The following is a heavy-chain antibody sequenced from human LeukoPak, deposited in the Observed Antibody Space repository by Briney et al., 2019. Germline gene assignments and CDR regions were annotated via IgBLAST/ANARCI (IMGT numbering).Heavy chain of an antibody. CDR3: SSQFSRNSSSLN. J-gene: IGHJ4*02. CDR1: GYSLTSYW. V-gene: IGHV5-51*01. CDR2: IYPGDSDT. Sequence: GESLEISCKGSGYSLTSYWIGWVRQMPGKGLEWMGIIYPGDSDTRYSPSFQGQVAISADKSISTAYLQWSSLKASDTAMYYCSSQFSRNSSSLNWGQGTLVTVSS. D-gene: IGHD3-3*02.